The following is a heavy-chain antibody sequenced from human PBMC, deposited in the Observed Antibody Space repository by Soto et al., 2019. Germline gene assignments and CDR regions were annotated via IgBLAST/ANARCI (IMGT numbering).Heavy chain of an antibody. CDR1: GFTFSSYG. D-gene: IGHD6-13*01. CDR2: ISYDGSNK. CDR3: AKEGHSSSWYYLRHDYFDY. V-gene: IGHV3-30*18. J-gene: IGHJ4*02. Sequence: GGSLRLSCAASGFTFSSYGMHWVRQAPGKGLEWVAVISYDGSNKYYADSVKGRFTISRDNSKNTLYLQMNSLRAEDTAVYYCAKEGHSSSWYYLRHDYFDYWGQGTLVTVSS.